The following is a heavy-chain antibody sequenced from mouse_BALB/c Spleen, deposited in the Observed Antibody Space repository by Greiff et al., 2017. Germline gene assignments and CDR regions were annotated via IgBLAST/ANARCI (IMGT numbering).Heavy chain of an antibody. CDR3: ARSEIYYDPWFAY. D-gene: IGHD2-4*01. CDR2: INPGSGGT. V-gene: IGHV1-54*01. Sequence: QVQLQQSGAELVRPGTSVKVSCKASGYAFTNYLIEWVKQRPGQGLEWIGVINPGSGGTNYNEKFKGKATLTADKSSSTAYMQLSSLTSDDSAVYFCARSEIYYDPWFAYWGQGTLVTVSA. J-gene: IGHJ3*01. CDR1: GYAFTNYL.